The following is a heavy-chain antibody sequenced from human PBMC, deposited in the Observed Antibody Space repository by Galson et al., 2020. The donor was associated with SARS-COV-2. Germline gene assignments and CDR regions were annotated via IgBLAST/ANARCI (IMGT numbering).Heavy chain of an antibody. CDR3: ARSGAAGRPLLSY. V-gene: IGHV4-59*08. CDR2: IYDSGST. J-gene: IGHJ4*02. Sequence: ETSEPLSPPCTVSGGSISSHYWSWIPQPPGKGLEWFGYIYDSGSTNYTPSPKSRVTTSVDTSGRQVALKLGSVTGADTPVYYCARSGAAGRPLLSYGGQGGLVAVSS. D-gene: IGHD6-6*01. CDR1: GGSISSHY.